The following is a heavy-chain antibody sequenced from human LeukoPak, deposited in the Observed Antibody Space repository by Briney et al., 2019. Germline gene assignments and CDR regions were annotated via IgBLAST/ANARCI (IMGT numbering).Heavy chain of an antibody. J-gene: IGHJ4*01. D-gene: IGHD6-19*01. CDR2: ISYSGST. CDR1: GGSISGYY. Sequence: PSETLSLTCTVSGGSISGYYWSWIRQPPGKGLEWVGYISYSGSTNYKPSLKSRVTISVDTSKNQFSLKLSSVTAADTAIYYCARDSRAGSLFAYWGHVTLVTVFS. V-gene: IGHV4-59*01. CDR3: ARDSRAGSLFAY.